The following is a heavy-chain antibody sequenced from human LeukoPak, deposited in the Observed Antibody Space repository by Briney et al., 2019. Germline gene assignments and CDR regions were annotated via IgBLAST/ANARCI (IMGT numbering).Heavy chain of an antibody. D-gene: IGHD2-15*01. CDR2: ISGSGSVS. CDR1: GFTFSSYS. Sequence: PGGSLRLSCAASGFTFSSYSMKWARQAPGKGLEWISYISGSGSVSYYEDSVKGRFTISRDNAKNSLYLQMNSLRDEDTALYYWARDGGFGLLAAFDIWGQGTMVTVSS. V-gene: IGHV3-48*02. J-gene: IGHJ3*02. CDR3: ARDGGFGLLAAFDI.